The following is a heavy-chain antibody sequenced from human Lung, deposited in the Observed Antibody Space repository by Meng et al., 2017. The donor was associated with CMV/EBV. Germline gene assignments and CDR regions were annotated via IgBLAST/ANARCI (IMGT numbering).Heavy chain of an antibody. Sequence: GESLKISCAASGFTFSSYDMHWVRQAPGKGLEWVSSIDNGGDTYYSGSVKGRFTISREDVKNSLYLQMNRLRAGDTAVYYCARGSSWFGESADAFDIWGQGTXVTVAS. CDR3: ARGSSWFGESADAFDI. CDR2: IDNGGDT. D-gene: IGHD3-10*01. J-gene: IGHJ3*02. CDR1: GFTFSSYD. V-gene: IGHV3-13*01.